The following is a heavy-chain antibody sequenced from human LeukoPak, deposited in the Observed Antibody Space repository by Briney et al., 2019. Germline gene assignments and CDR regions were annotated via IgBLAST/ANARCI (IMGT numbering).Heavy chain of an antibody. CDR1: GFTFSSYE. J-gene: IGHJ4*02. V-gene: IGHV3-48*03. D-gene: IGHD3-22*01. CDR3: ERTNYYDISGYDY. Sequence: GGSLRLSCAASGFTFSSYEMNWVREAPGQGGGWVSYISSSGNTIYYADSVMGRFTISRDNAKNSLYLQMNSLRAEDTALYYCERTNYYDISGYDYWGQGTLVTVSS. CDR2: ISSSGNTI.